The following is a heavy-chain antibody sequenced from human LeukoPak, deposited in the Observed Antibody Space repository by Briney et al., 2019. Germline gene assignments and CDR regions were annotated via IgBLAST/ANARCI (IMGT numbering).Heavy chain of an antibody. V-gene: IGHV4-59*12. CDR3: ARGRIVVVTANRGTYYYYGMDV. J-gene: IGHJ6*02. Sequence: SETLSLTCTASDGSISIYYWNWIRQPPGKGLEWIGYIYNSGSSTIYNPSLQSRVTISVDTSKNQFSLKLSSVTAADTAVYYCARGRIVVVTANRGTYYYYGMDVWGQGSTVTVSS. D-gene: IGHD2-21*02. CDR2: IYNSGSST. CDR1: DGSISIYY.